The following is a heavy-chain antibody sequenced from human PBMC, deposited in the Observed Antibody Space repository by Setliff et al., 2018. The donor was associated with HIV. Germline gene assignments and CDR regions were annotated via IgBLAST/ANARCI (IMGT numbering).Heavy chain of an antibody. V-gene: IGHV4-39*07. CDR3: AKSIVGGTTHAFDL. D-gene: IGHD1-26*01. Sequence: SETLSLTCTVSGGSIIYTSYYWGWIRQPPGKGLEWIGSIYYSGSVYYNPSLKSRVTISVDTTKNHFSLKVKSVTAADTAVYYCAKSIVGGTTHAFDLWGQGTMVTV. CDR1: GGSIIYTSYY. J-gene: IGHJ3*01. CDR2: IYYSGSV.